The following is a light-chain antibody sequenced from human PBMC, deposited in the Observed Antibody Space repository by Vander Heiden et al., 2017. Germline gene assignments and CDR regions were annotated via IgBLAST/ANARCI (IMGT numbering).Light chain of an antibody. CDR2: TAS. CDR3: QRYNTWPFT. Sequence: EVVMTQSPATLSVSPGERATLSCRASQSVSSNLAWYQQKPGQAPRLLIYTASTRATRIPANFNGSAFGTEFTLTISILHSEDFTVYYCQRYNTWPFTFGHGTRVDIK. J-gene: IGKJ3*01. CDR1: QSVSSN. V-gene: IGKV3-15*01.